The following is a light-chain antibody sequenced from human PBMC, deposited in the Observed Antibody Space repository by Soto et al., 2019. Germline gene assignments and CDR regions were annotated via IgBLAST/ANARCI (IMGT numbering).Light chain of an antibody. CDR1: QSVSGN. J-gene: IGKJ1*01. CDR3: QQYNNWPRT. CDR2: GAS. Sequence: EIVMTQSPATLSVSPGERATLSCRASQSVSGNLAWYQQKPGQAPRLLIYGASTRATGIPARFSGSGSGTEFTLTICSLHSEDFAVYSCQQYNNWPRTFGQGTKVEIK. V-gene: IGKV3-15*01.